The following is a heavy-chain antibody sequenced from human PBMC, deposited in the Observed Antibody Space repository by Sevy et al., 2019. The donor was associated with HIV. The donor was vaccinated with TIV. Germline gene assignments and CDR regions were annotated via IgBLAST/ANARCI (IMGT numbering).Heavy chain of an antibody. CDR3: ARLSVYYYDSSGYYTTGNAFDI. V-gene: IGHV3-53*01. CDR1: GFTVSDNY. D-gene: IGHD3-22*01. Sequence: GGSLRLSCAASGFTVSDNYMSWVRQAPGKGLEWVSVIYSDGSTYYADSVKGRFTISRDNSKNTLSLQMNSLRAEDTAVYYCARLSVYYYDSSGYYTTGNAFDIWGQGTMVTVSS. CDR2: IYSDGST. J-gene: IGHJ3*02.